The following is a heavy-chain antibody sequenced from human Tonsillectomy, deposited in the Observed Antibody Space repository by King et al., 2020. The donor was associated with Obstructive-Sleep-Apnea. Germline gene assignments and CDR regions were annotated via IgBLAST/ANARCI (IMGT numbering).Heavy chain of an antibody. J-gene: IGHJ4*02. CDR2: IYDSGST. D-gene: IGHD5-12*01. CDR3: TRTYSETSIDY. V-gene: IGHV4-59*08. CDR1: GGSISSYY. Sequence: QLQESGPGLVKPSETLSLTCSVSGGSISSYYWSWIRQPPVKGLEWIGYIYDSGSTNYNPSLESRVTISVDTSKNKFSLMLSSVTAADTAVYYCTRTYSETSIDYWGQGILVTVSS.